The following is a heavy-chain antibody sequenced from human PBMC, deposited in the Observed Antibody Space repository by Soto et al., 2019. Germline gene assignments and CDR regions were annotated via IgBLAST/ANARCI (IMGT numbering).Heavy chain of an antibody. CDR3: AKGSSSVYYYYYGIDV. J-gene: IGHJ6*02. Sequence: PGGSLRLSCVASGFTFSGYGMHWVRQAPGKGLEWVAVMSNDGSNKYYADSVKGRFTISRDNSKNMLYLQMNSLRTEDTAAYYCAKGSSSVYYYYYGIDVWGQGTTVTVSS. CDR1: GFTFSGYG. D-gene: IGHD6-6*01. CDR2: MSNDGSNK. V-gene: IGHV3-30*18.